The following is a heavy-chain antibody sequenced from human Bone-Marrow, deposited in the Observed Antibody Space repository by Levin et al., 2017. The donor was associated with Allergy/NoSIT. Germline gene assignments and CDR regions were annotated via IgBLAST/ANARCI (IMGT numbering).Heavy chain of an antibody. CDR1: GYTFTSHG. V-gene: IGHV1-18*01. D-gene: IGHD3-10*01. CDR3: ARDFQYGSGSYLQY. Sequence: ASVKVSCQASGYTFTSHGLSWVRQAPGQGLEWMGWISAYNGNTNYLQKFQGRVTMTTDTSTRTAYMELRSLTSDDTAVYYCARDFQYGSGSYLQYWGQGTLVTVSS. CDR2: ISAYNGNT. J-gene: IGHJ1*01.